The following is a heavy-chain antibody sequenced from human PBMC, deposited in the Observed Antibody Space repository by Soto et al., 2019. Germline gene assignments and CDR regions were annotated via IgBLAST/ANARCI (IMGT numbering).Heavy chain of an antibody. CDR1: GYTFTSYG. CDR3: ARDSPVAGSPFFDY. D-gene: IGHD6-19*01. J-gene: IGHJ4*02. V-gene: IGHV1-18*01. Sequence: ASVKVSCKASGYTFTSYGISWVRQAPGQGLEWMGWISAYNGNTNYAQKLQGRVTMTTDTSTSTAYMELRSLRSDDTAVYYCARDSPVAGSPFFDYWGQGTLVTSPQ. CDR2: ISAYNGNT.